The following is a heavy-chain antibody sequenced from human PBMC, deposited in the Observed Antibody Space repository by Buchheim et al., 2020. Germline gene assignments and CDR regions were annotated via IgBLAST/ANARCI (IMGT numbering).Heavy chain of an antibody. V-gene: IGHV5-51*03. J-gene: IGHJ4*02. CDR2: IYPGDSDT. CDR3: ARSGTHYYDSSGYPFPDY. D-gene: IGHD3-22*01. Sequence: EVQLVQSGAEVKKPGESLKISCKGSGYSFTSYWIGWVRQMPGKGLEWMGIIYPGDSDTRYSPSFQCQVTISADTSISTAYLQWSSLKASDTAMYYCARSGTHYYDSSGYPFPDYWGQGTL. CDR1: GYSFTSYW.